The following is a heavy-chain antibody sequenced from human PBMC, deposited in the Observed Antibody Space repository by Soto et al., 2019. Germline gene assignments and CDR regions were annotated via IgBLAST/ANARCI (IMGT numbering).Heavy chain of an antibody. Sequence: QVQLVESGGGVVQPGRSLRLSCAASGFTFSSYAMHWVRQAPGKGLEWVAVISYDGSNKYYADSVKGRFTISRDNSKNSLYLQMISLREADTAGYYCARGARYYDIVAGYGLEYWGQGTLVTVS. V-gene: IGHV3-30-3*01. D-gene: IGHD3-9*01. CDR2: ISYDGSNK. CDR1: GFTFSSYA. CDR3: ARGARYYDIVAGYGLEY. J-gene: IGHJ4*02.